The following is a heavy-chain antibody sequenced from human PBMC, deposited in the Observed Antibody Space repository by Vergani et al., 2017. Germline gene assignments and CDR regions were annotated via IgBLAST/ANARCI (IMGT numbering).Heavy chain of an antibody. CDR1: GGTFSSYA. D-gene: IGHD3-3*01. CDR3: ARTYDSAVQFLEKKINYYYYYYMDV. J-gene: IGHJ6*03. Sequence: QVQLVQSGAEVKKPGSSVKVSCKASGGTFSSYAISWVRQAPGQGLEWMGGIIPIFGTANYAQKFQGRVTITADESTSTAYMELSSLRSEDTAVYYCARTYDSAVQFLEKKINYYYYYYMDVWGKGTTVTVSS. CDR2: IIPIFGTA. V-gene: IGHV1-69*01.